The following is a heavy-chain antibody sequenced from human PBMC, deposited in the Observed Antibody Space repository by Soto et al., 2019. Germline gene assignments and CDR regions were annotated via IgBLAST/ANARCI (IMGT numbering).Heavy chain of an antibody. CDR2: ISSSSSTI. V-gene: IGHV3-48*01. D-gene: IGHD3-16*01. Sequence: PGGSLRLSCAASGFTFSSDSMNWVRQAPGKGLEWVSYISSSSSTIYYADSVKGRFTISRDNAKNSLYLQMNSLRAEDTAVYYCARILNYDYIWGSPWHDYWGQGTLVTVSS. CDR3: ARILNYDYIWGSPWHDY. J-gene: IGHJ4*02. CDR1: GFTFSSDS.